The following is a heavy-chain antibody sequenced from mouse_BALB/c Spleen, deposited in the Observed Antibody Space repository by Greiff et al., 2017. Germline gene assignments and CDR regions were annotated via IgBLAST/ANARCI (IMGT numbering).Heavy chain of an antibody. Sequence: VKLVESGAELAKPGASVKMSCKASGYTFTSYWMHWVKQRPGQGLEWIGYINPSTGYTEYNQKFKDKATLTADKSSSTAYMQLSSLTSEDSAVYYCARRAAYYGSYGYAMDYWGQGTSVTVSS. D-gene: IGHD2-10*01. J-gene: IGHJ4*01. V-gene: IGHV1-7*01. CDR2: INPSTGYT. CDR3: ARRAAYYGSYGYAMDY. CDR1: GYTFTSYW.